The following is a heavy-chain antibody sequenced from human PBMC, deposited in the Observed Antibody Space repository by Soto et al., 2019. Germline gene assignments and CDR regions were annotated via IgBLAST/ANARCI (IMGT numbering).Heavy chain of an antibody. D-gene: IGHD2-2*02. CDR1: GFTFSSYW. Sequence: PGGSLRLSCAASGFTFSSYWMSWVRQAPGKGLEWVANIKQDGSEKYYVDSVKGRFTISRDNAKNSLYLQMNSLRAEDTAVYYCARDREYQLLYWDYYYYGMDVWGQGTTVTVSS. CDR3: ARDREYQLLYWDYYYYGMDV. CDR2: IKQDGSEK. J-gene: IGHJ6*02. V-gene: IGHV3-7*01.